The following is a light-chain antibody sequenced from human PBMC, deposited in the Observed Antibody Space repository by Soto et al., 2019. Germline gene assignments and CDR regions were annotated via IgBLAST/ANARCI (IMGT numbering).Light chain of an antibody. CDR3: QQANSFPPT. V-gene: IGKV1D-12*01. CDR2: AAS. CDR1: QGISKW. J-gene: IGKJ3*01. Sequence: DIQMTQSPSSVSASIGDRVTITCRASQGISKWVAWYRQKPGGAPKLLIYAASSLQSGVPSRFSGSGSGTDFTLTISSLQPEDFASYYCQQANSFPPTFGPGTKVDIK.